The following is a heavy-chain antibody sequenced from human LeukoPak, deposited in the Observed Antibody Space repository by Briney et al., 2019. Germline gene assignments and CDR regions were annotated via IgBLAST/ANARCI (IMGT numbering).Heavy chain of an antibody. J-gene: IGHJ4*02. V-gene: IGHV3-9*01. Sequence: PGGSLRLSCAASGFTFDDYAMHWVRQAPGKGLEWVSGISWNSGSIGYADSVKGRFTISRDNAKNSLYLQMNSLRAEDTALYYCAKDISSSSYDYFDYWGQGTLVTVSS. CDR1: GFTFDDYA. CDR2: ISWNSGSI. CDR3: AKDISSSSYDYFDY. D-gene: IGHD6-13*01.